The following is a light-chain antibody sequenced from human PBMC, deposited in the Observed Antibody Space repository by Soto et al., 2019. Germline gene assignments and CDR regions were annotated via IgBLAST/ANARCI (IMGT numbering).Light chain of an antibody. CDR3: CSSVGSPIWV. Sequence: QSALPQPASVSGSPGQSITISCTGTSTDVGTYNRVSWYQQHPHKAPTLMIYEVNKRPSGVSNRFSGSTSGNTASLTISGLQAEDEADYYCCSSVGSPIWVFGGGTKLPVL. J-gene: IGLJ3*02. CDR2: EVN. CDR1: STDVGTYNR. V-gene: IGLV2-23*02.